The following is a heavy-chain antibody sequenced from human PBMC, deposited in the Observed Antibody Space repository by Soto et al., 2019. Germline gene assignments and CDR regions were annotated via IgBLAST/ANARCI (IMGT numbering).Heavy chain of an antibody. Sequence: ASVKVSCKASGYTFTSSALHWVRQAPGQRLEWMGWINAGNGNTKYSQKFQGRVTITRDTSASTAYMELSSLRSEDTAVYYCARGALYYDFWGGYEIFDYCSQGSLV. CDR1: GYTFTSSA. CDR3: ARGALYYDFWGGYEIFDY. D-gene: IGHD3-3*01. V-gene: IGHV1-3*01. J-gene: IGHJ4*02. CDR2: INAGNGNT.